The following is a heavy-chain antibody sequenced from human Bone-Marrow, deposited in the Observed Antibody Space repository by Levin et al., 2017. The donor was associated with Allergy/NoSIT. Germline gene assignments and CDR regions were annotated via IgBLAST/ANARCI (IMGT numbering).Heavy chain of an antibody. CDR1: GFTFTNEV. J-gene: IGHJ4*02. Sequence: GGSLRLSCAASGFTFTNEVISWVRQAPGKGPEWISAIRPGGESTYYIDSVKGRVTISRDNSKSTCYLQMSSLRVEDTATYYCALNPNNWGPDYWGQGTLVTVSS. V-gene: IGHV3-23*01. D-gene: IGHD7-27*01. CDR3: ALNPNNWGPDY. CDR2: IRPGGEST.